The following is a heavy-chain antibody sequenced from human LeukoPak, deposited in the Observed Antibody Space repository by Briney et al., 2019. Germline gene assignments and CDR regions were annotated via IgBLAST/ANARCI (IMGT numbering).Heavy chain of an antibody. CDR3: ARADYSSSCYFDY. D-gene: IGHD6-13*01. CDR1: GGSFSGYY. V-gene: IGHV4-34*01. J-gene: IGHJ4*02. CDR2: INHSGST. Sequence: SETLSLTCAVYGGSFSGYYWSWIRQPPGKGLEWIGEINHSGSTNYNPSLKSRVTISVDTSKNQFSLKLSSVTAADTAVYYCARADYSSSCYFDYWGQGTLVTVSS.